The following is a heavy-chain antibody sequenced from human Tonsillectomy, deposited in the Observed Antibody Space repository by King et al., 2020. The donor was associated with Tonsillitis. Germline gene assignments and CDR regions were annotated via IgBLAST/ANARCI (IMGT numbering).Heavy chain of an antibody. CDR2: ISYDGSNK. V-gene: IGHV3-30*18. D-gene: IGHD1-26*01. CDR3: AKDGEGQWELLPEYFQH. J-gene: IGHJ1*01. Sequence: VQLVESGGGVVQPGRSLRLSCAASGFTFSSYGMHWVRQAPGKGLEWVAFISYDGSNKYYADSVKGRFTISRDNSKNTLYLQMNSLRTEDTVVYYCAKDGEGQWELLPEYFQHWGQGTLVTVSS. CDR1: GFTFSSYG.